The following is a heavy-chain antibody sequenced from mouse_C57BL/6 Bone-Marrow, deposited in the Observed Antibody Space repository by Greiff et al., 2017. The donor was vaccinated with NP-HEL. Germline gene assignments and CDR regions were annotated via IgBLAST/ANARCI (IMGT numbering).Heavy chain of an antibody. Sequence: EVQLVESGEGLVKPGGSLKLSCAASGFTFSSYAMSWVRQTPEKRLEWVAYISSGGDYTYYADTVKGRFTISRDNARNTLYLQMSSLKSEDTAMYYCTRVTTVPFAYWGQGTLVTVSA. CDR2: ISSGGDYT. J-gene: IGHJ3*01. D-gene: IGHD1-1*01. CDR1: GFTFSSYA. V-gene: IGHV5-9-1*02. CDR3: TRVTTVPFAY.